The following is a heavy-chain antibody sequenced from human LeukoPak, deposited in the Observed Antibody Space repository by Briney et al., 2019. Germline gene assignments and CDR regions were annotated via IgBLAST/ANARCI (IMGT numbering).Heavy chain of an antibody. CDR1: GFTFSSYG. Sequence: GGTLRLSCAASGFTFSSYGMSWVRQAPGKGLEWVSAISGSGGSTYYADSVKGRFTISRDNAKNTLYLQMNTLRAEDTAVYYCATRYSGGSYWGQGTLVTVSS. CDR2: ISGSGGST. D-gene: IGHD6-19*01. CDR3: ATRYSGGSY. V-gene: IGHV3-23*01. J-gene: IGHJ4*02.